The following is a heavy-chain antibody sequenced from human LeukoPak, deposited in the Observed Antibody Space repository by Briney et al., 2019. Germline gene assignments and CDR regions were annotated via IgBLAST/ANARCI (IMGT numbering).Heavy chain of an antibody. CDR2: ISYDGSIK. D-gene: IGHD6-13*01. J-gene: IGHJ4*02. Sequence: GGSLRLSCAASGFTFSSHGMHWVRQAPGKGLEWVTFISYDGSIKYYADSVKGRFTISRDNSKNTLFLQMNSLRAEDTAVYYCARQHTAATAFDYWGQGTLVTVSS. CDR1: GFTFSSHG. CDR3: ARQHTAATAFDY. V-gene: IGHV3-30*03.